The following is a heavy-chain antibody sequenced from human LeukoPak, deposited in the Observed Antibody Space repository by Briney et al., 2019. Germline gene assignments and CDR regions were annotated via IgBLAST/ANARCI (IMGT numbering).Heavy chain of an antibody. D-gene: IGHD4-11*01. CDR1: GGSFRGYY. V-gene: IGHV4-34*01. CDR2: INHSGST. J-gene: IGHJ2*01. Sequence: SETLSLTCAVYGGSFRGYYWSWIRQPPGKGLEGMGEINHSGSTNYNPSLKSRVTISVDTSKNQFSLKLSSVTAADTAVYYCAREEDYSNSGYWYFDLWGRGTLVTVSS. CDR3: AREEDYSNSGYWYFDL.